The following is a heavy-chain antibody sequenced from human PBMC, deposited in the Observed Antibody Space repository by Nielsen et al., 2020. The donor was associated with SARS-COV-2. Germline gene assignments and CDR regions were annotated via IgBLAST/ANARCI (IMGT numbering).Heavy chain of an antibody. D-gene: IGHD6-6*01. CDR1: GFTFDDYA. Sequence: SLKISCAASGFTFDDYAMHWVRQAPGKGLEWVSGISWNSGNTGYADSVKGRFTISRDNSKSTVFLQMNSLKLEDTAVYYCARETIDHTSSFVDYWGQGTLVTVSS. CDR2: ISWNSGNT. J-gene: IGHJ4*02. V-gene: IGHV3-9*01. CDR3: ARETIDHTSSFVDY.